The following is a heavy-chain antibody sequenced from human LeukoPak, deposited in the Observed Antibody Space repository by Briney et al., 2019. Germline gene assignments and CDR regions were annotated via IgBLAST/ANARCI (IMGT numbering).Heavy chain of an antibody. CDR1: GGSISSGGYY. J-gene: IGHJ5*02. CDR2: IYYSGST. D-gene: IGHD2-2*02. Sequence: SETLSLTCTVSGGSISSGGYYWSWIRQHPGKGLEWIGYIYYSGSTYYNPSLKSRFTTSVDTSKTQFSLKLSSVTAGDTAVYYCARYAAIRSWFHPWGQGTLVTVSS. V-gene: IGHV4-31*03. CDR3: ARYAAIRSWFHP.